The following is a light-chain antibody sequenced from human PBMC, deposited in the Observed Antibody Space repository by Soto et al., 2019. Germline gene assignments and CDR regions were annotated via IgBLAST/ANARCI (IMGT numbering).Light chain of an antibody. J-gene: IGKJ4*01. CDR1: QSVSSF. Sequence: EIVLTQSPATLSLSPGERATLSCRASQSVSSFFVWYQQKRGQAPRLLIYDASKRATGIPARFSGSGSGTDFALTIISLEPEDFAVYYCQQRINWPLTFGGGTTVEIK. V-gene: IGKV3-11*01. CDR3: QQRINWPLT. CDR2: DAS.